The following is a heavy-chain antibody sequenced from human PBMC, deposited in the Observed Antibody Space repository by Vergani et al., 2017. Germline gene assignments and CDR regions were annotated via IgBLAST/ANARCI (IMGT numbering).Heavy chain of an antibody. D-gene: IGHD1-26*01. V-gene: IGHV3-30*02. CDR2: IRYDGSSE. CDR3: ANSVIAGKVGVAYFGMDV. Sequence: QVQILQSGGGVVQPGGSLRLSCTLSGFTLNTYGIHWVRQAPGKGLEWVSFIRYDGSSEYYGDSVKGRFTISRDKYQNTVNLQMNSLRTEETAVYFCANSVIAGKVGVAYFGMDVWGRGTTVTVSS. J-gene: IGHJ6*02. CDR1: GFTLNTYG.